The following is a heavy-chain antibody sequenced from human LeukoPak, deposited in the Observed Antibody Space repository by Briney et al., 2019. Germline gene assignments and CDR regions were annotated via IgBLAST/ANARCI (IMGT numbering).Heavy chain of an antibody. Sequence: GASVKVSCKASGYTFTGYYMHWVRQAPGQGLEWMGWINPNSGGTNYAQKFQGRVTMTRDTFISTAYMELSRLRSDDTAVYYCAGEEIDYYDSECDPWGQGTLVTVS. CDR1: GYTFTGYY. D-gene: IGHD3-22*01. CDR2: INPNSGGT. J-gene: IGHJ5*02. CDR3: AGEEIDYYDSECDP. V-gene: IGHV1-2*02.